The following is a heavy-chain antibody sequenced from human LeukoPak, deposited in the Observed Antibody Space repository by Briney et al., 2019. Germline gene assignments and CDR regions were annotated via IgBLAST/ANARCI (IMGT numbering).Heavy chain of an antibody. J-gene: IGHJ3*02. V-gene: IGHV3-21*03. CDR2: ISSSSSYI. D-gene: IGHD5-24*01. Sequence: GGSLRLSCAASGFTFSSYSMNWVRQAPGKGLEWVSSISSSSSYIYYADSVKGRFTISRDNAKNSLYLQMNSLRAEDTAVYYCASATARDTNAFDIWGQGTMVTVSS. CDR3: ASATARDTNAFDI. CDR1: GFTFSSYS.